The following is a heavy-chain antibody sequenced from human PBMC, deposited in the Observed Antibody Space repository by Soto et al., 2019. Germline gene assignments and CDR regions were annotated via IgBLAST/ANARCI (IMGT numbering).Heavy chain of an antibody. D-gene: IGHD5-18*01. CDR2: IIPILGIA. V-gene: IGHV1-69*02. CDR1: GGTFSSYT. J-gene: IGHJ4*02. Sequence: EASVKVSCKASGGTFSSYTISWVRQAPGQGLEWMGRIIPILGIANYAQKFQGRVTITADKSTSTAYMELSSLRSEDTAVYYCALKRGYSYGPFDYWGQGTLVTVSS. CDR3: ALKRGYSYGPFDY.